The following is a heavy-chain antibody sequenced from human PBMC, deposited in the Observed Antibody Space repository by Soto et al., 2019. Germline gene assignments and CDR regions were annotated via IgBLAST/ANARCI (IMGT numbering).Heavy chain of an antibody. CDR3: ARDLAFGLSDY. V-gene: IGHV1-3*01. J-gene: IGHJ4*02. CDR2: INAGNGNT. D-gene: IGHD3-10*01. Sequence: QVQLVQSGAEVKKPGASVKVSGKASGYTFTSYAIHWVRQAPGQRLEWMGWINAGNGNTKYSQKFQGRVTITRDTSASTAYMELSSLRSEDTAVYYCARDLAFGLSDYWGQGTLVTVSS. CDR1: GYTFTSYA.